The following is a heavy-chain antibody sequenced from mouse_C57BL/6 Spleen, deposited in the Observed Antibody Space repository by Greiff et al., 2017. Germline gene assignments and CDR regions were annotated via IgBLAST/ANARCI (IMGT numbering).Heavy chain of an antibody. Sequence: VQLQQSGPELVKPGASVKLSCKASGYTFTSYDINWVKQRPGQGLEWIGWIYPRDGSTKYNEKFKGKATLTVDTSSSTAYMELHSLTSEYSAVYFCARSIYDGYHGAMDYWGQGTSVTVSS. CDR1: GYTFTSYD. V-gene: IGHV1-85*01. J-gene: IGHJ4*01. CDR3: ARSIYDGYHGAMDY. CDR2: IYPRDGST. D-gene: IGHD2-3*01.